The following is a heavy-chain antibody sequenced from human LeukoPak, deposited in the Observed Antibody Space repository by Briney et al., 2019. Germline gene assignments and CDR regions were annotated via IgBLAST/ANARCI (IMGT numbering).Heavy chain of an antibody. CDR1: GGTFSSYA. D-gene: IGHD3-10*01. CDR2: IIPILGIA. Sequence: ASVKVSCKASGGTFSSYAISWVRQAPRQGLEWMRRIIPILGIANYAQKFQGRVTITADKSTSTAYMELSSLRAEDTAVYYCAREARLLWFGELLPGGFDYWGQGTLVTVSS. V-gene: IGHV1-69*04. CDR3: AREARLLWFGELLPGGFDY. J-gene: IGHJ4*02.